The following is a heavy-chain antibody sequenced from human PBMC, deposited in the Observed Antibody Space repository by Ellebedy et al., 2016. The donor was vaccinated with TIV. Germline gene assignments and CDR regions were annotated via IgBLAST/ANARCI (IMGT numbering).Heavy chain of an antibody. CDR2: IYYSGST. Sequence: SETLSLTXTVSGGSISSGGYYWSWIRQHPGKGLEWIGCIYYSGSTYYNPSLNSPVTISVDTSKKQFSLRLSSVTPADTTVYYCAGGNYYMDVWGIGTTVTVSS. V-gene: IGHV4-31*01. J-gene: IGHJ6*03. CDR1: GGSISSGGYY. CDR3: AGGNYYMDV.